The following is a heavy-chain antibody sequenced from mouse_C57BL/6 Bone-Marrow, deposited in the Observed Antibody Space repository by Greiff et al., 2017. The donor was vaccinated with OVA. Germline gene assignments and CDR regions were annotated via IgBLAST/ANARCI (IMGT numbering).Heavy chain of an antibody. CDR3: TRAPYDYDTAWFAY. Sequence: EVKLMESGEGLVKPGGSLKLSCAASGFTFSSYAMSWVRQTPEKRLEWVAYISSGGDYIYYADTVKGRFTISRDNARNTLYLQMSSLKSEDTAMYYCTRAPYDYDTAWFAYWGQGTLVTVSA. CDR1: GFTFSSYA. J-gene: IGHJ3*01. D-gene: IGHD2-4*01. V-gene: IGHV5-9-1*02. CDR2: ISSGGDYI.